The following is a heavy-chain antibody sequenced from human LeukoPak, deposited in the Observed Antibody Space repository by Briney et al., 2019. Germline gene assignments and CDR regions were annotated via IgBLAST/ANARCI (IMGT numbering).Heavy chain of an antibody. Sequence: PSETLSLTCTVSGGSISSSNYYWSWIRQPAGKGLEWIGRIYTSGSTNYNPSLKSRVTMSVDTSKNQFSLKLSSVTAADTAVYYCASSRLNHPVDYWGQGTLVTVSS. CDR3: ASSRLNHPVDY. CDR2: IYTSGST. V-gene: IGHV4-61*02. CDR1: GGSISSSNYY. D-gene: IGHD1-14*01. J-gene: IGHJ4*02.